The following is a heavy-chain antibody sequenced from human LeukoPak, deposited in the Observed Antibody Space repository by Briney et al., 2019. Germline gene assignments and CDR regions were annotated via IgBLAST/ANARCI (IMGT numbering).Heavy chain of an antibody. CDR1: GGSFSGYY. J-gene: IGHJ5*02. Sequence: SETLSLTCAVYGGSFSGYYWSWIRQPPGKGLECIGEINHSGSTNYNPSLKSRVTISVDTSKNQFSLKLSSVTAADTAVYYCARGNDITMVRGVSDWFDPWGQGTLVTVSS. D-gene: IGHD3-10*01. V-gene: IGHV4-34*01. CDR3: ARGNDITMVRGVSDWFDP. CDR2: INHSGST.